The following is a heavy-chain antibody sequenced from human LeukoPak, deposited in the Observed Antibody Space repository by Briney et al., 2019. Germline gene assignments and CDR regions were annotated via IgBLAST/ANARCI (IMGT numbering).Heavy chain of an antibody. D-gene: IGHD2-2*01. Sequence: GGSLRLSCAASGFTFSNYGMHWVRQAPGKGLEWVAFVRYDETTKFYADSVRGRFTISRDNSKTTLYLQMNSLRAEDTAVYYCAKDVPTAYFDYWGQGTLVTVSS. CDR1: GFTFSNYG. V-gene: IGHV3-30*02. J-gene: IGHJ4*02. CDR3: AKDVPTAYFDY. CDR2: VRYDETTK.